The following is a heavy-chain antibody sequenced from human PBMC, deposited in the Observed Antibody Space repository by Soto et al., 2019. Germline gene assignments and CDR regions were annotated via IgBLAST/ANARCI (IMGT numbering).Heavy chain of an antibody. J-gene: IGHJ4*02. D-gene: IGHD6-13*01. CDR1: GYTFTDYF. V-gene: IGHV1-2*02. Sequence: QVQLVQSGADMNRPGASVKVSCKASGYTFTDYFLHWVRQAPGQGLEWMGWINPKSGVTNYAQRFQGRVTMTRDTSITTAYMDLSSLRSDDTAVYYCATDSDYSSSWTYWGQGTLVTVSS. CDR3: ATDSDYSSSWTY. CDR2: INPKSGVT.